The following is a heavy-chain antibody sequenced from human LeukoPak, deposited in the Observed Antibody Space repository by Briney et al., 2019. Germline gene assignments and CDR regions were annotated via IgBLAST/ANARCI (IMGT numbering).Heavy chain of an antibody. J-gene: IGHJ6*03. CDR2: ISYDGSNK. Sequence: GGSLRLSCAASGFTFSSYAMHWVRQAPGKGLEWVAVISYDGSNKYCADSVKGRFTISRDNSKNTLYLQMNSLRAEDTAVYYCARDGIRFLARDYYYYMDVWGKGTTVTVSS. D-gene: IGHD3-3*01. V-gene: IGHV3-30-3*01. CDR3: ARDGIRFLARDYYYYMDV. CDR1: GFTFSSYA.